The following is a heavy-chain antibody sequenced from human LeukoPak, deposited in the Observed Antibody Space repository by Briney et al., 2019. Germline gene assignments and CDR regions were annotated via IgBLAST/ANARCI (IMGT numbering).Heavy chain of an antibody. V-gene: IGHV1-18*01. Sequence: ASVKVSCKTSGYTFTRYGISWVRQAPGQGLEWMGWISGYNGYTNYAQKFQGRVSMTTDTSTSTAYIEVRSLRSDDTAVYYCARGQPNRLLWVGELLSNINPFDYWGQGTLVTVSS. D-gene: IGHD3-10*01. CDR2: ISGYNGYT. CDR3: ARGQPNRLLWVGELLSNINPFDY. J-gene: IGHJ4*02. CDR1: GYTFTRYG.